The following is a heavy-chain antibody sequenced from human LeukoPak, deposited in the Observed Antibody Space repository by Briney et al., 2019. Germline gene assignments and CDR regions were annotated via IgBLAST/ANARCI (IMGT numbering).Heavy chain of an antibody. D-gene: IGHD4-17*01. CDR3: AKEAYCDDYFIDCFDY. CDR2: ISYDGSNK. CDR1: GFTLNSYG. Sequence: GGSLGLSCAASGFTLNSYGLHWVRQAPGKGLEGVAVISYDGSNKYYADSVKGRFTISRDNSKNTLYVQMNSLRGEDTAVYYCAKEAYCDDYFIDCFDYWGPGTMSPPP. V-gene: IGHV3-30*18. J-gene: IGHJ4*02.